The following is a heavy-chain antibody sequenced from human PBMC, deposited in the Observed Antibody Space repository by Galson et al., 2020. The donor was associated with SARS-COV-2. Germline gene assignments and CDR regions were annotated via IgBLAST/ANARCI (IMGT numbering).Heavy chain of an antibody. J-gene: IGHJ4*02. CDR3: AKDFYPNVDTAMVDYFDY. CDR1: GFPFSLYS. Sequence: GGSLRLSCATSGFPFSLYSMNWVRQAPGKGLEWIAYINSDSEAIYYADSVKGRFTISRDNSKNTLYLQMNSLRAEDTAVYYCAKDFYPNVDTAMVDYFDYWGQGTLVTVSS. D-gene: IGHD5-18*01. V-gene: IGHV3-48*01. CDR2: INSDSEAI.